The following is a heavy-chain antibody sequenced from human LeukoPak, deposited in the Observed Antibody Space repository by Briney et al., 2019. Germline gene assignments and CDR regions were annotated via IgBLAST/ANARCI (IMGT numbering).Heavy chain of an antibody. D-gene: IGHD6-19*01. Sequence: PGGSLRLSCAASGFAFSSYGMHWVRQAPGKGLVWVSRITSDASSTSYADSVKGRFTISSDNAKNTLYLQMNSLRAEDTAVYYCARVLSAVAGWGQGTLVTVSS. J-gene: IGHJ4*02. CDR1: GFAFSSYG. CDR3: ARVLSAVAG. V-gene: IGHV3-74*01. CDR2: ITSDASST.